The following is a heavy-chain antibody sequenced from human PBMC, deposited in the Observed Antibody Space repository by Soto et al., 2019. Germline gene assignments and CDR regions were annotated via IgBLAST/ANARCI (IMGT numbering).Heavy chain of an antibody. J-gene: IGHJ4*02. V-gene: IGHV3-23*01. CDR2: ISGSGGSK. D-gene: IGHD1-26*01. CDR3: AKVIDSGSYQSPFDY. Sequence: GGSLRLSCAASGFTFSSYAMSWVRQAPGKGLEWVSAISGSGGSKYYADSVKGRFTISRDNSKNTLYLQMNSLRAEDTAVYYCAKVIDSGSYQSPFDYWGQGTLVTVSS. CDR1: GFTFSSYA.